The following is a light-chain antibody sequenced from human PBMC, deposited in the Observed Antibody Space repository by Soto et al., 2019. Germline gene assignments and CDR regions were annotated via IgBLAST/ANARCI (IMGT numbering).Light chain of an antibody. CDR2: DAS. CDR1: QSINSY. CDR3: QQRSNWPLT. Sequence: EIVLTQSPATLSLSPGERATLSCRASQSINSYLAWYQQKPGQAPRLLIYDASNRATGIPARFSGSGSETDFTLTISSLEPEDFAVYSCQQRSNWPLTFGPGTKVEI. V-gene: IGKV3-11*01. J-gene: IGKJ3*01.